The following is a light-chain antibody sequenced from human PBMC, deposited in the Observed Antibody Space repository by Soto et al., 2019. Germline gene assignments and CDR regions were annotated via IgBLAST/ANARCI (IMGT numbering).Light chain of an antibody. CDR3: CSNAGSYEV. CDR1: SSDVGGYNY. V-gene: IGLV2-11*01. CDR2: DVS. Sequence: QSVLTQPRSVSGSPGQSVTISCTGTSSDVGGYNYVSWYQQHPGKAPKGMIYDVSERPSGVPDRFSGSKSGNTASLTISGLQAEDGADYYCCSNAGSYEVFGGGTKLTVL. J-gene: IGLJ2*01.